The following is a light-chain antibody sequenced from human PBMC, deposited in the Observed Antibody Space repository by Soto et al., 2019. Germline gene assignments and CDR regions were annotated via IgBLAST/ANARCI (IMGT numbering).Light chain of an antibody. CDR3: MQALQAPPT. CDR1: QSLLHSNGYNY. CDR2: LGS. Sequence: DLVMTQSPLSLPVTPGEPASISCRSSQSLLHSNGYNYLDWYLQKPGQSPQLLIYLGSNRASGVTDRFSGSGSGTEFILKISRVEAEDVGVYYCMQALQAPPTFGGGTKVEIK. J-gene: IGKJ4*01. V-gene: IGKV2-28*01.